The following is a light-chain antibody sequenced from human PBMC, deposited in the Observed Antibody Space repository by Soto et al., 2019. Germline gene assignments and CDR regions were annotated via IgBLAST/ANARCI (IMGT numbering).Light chain of an antibody. CDR3: QQSYSIPRT. Sequence: EIVLTQSPGTLSLSPGERATLSCRASQSVSSTYLAWYQQKPGQAPRLLIYGASSRATGIPGRFSGSGSGTDFTLTINSLQPEDFASYYCQQSYSIPRTFGQGTKVEIK. V-gene: IGKV3-20*01. CDR1: QSVSSTY. CDR2: GAS. J-gene: IGKJ1*01.